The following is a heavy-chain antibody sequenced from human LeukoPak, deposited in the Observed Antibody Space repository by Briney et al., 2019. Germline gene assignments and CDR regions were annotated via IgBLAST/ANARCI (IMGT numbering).Heavy chain of an antibody. J-gene: IGHJ2*01. CDR1: GYTFTGYY. CDR3: ARDSCSGGGCHYSYFDL. CDR2: INPNSGGT. D-gene: IGHD2-15*01. Sequence: ASVKVSCKASGYTFTGYYMHWVRQAPGQGLEWMGWINPNSGGTNYAQKFQGRVTMTRDTSISTASMELSSLKPDDTAVYYCARDSCSGGGCHYSYFDLWGRGTLVTVSS. V-gene: IGHV1-2*02.